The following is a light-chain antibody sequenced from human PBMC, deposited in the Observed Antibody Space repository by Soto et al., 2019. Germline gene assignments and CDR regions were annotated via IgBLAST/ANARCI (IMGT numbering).Light chain of an antibody. CDR2: GAS. CDR1: QSVGSH. V-gene: IGKV3-15*01. Sequence: EIVMTQPPATLSVSPGERATLSCRASQSVGSHLAWYQQKPGQAPRLLISGASTRATGIPARFSGSGSETEFTLIISSLQSEDFAVYYCQQYNNWPRTFGQGTKVEIK. CDR3: QQYNNWPRT. J-gene: IGKJ1*01.